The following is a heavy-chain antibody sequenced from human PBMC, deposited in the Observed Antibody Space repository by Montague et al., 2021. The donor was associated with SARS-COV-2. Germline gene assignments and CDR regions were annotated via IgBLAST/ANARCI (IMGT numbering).Heavy chain of an antibody. D-gene: IGHD3-10*01. CDR1: GEPISGFF. Sequence: SKTLSLTCSVSGEPISGFFWNWIRQPAGKGLEWIGRIYPSGDTNYNPSLKSRVTVSVDTSESQFSLNLNSLTVADTAFYYCASSFGSGYYGFDYWGQGIPVTVPS. CDR2: IYPSGDT. CDR3: ASSFGSGYYGFDY. J-gene: IGHJ4*02. V-gene: IGHV4-4*07.